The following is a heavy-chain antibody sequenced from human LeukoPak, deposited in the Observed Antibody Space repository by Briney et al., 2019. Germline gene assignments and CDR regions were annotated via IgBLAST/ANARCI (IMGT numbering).Heavy chain of an antibody. D-gene: IGHD6-6*01. CDR2: IKQDGSEK. Sequence: GGSLRLSCAASGFTFDKYWMSWVRRAQGKGWEGLATIKQDGSEKYYVDSVKGRFTISRDNAENSLFLQMNSLRAEDTAVYFCASAGGDSRSPLPFYYWGQGTLVTVSS. CDR1: GFTFDKYW. J-gene: IGHJ4*02. V-gene: IGHV3-7*03. CDR3: ASAGGDSRSPLPFYY.